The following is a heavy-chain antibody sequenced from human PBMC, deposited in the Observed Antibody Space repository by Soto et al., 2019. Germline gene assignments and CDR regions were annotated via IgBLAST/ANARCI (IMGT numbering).Heavy chain of an antibody. CDR3: ARGGPPTQWLVRGYYYGMDV. CDR1: GYTFTGYY. V-gene: IGHV1-2*04. J-gene: IGHJ6*02. CDR2: INPNSGGT. Sequence: ASMKVSCKASGYTFTGYYMHWVRQAPGQGLEWMGWINPNSGGTNYAQKFQGWVTMTRDTSISTAYMELSRLRSDDTAVYYCARGGPPTQWLVRGYYYGMDVWGQGTTVTVSS. D-gene: IGHD6-19*01.